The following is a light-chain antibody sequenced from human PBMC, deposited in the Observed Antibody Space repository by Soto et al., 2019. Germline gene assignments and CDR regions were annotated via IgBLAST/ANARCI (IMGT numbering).Light chain of an antibody. CDR2: EVS. V-gene: IGLV2-14*03. Sequence: QSGLTQPAAVSGSPGQSIAISCTGTSSDVGAYDYVSWYQQHPDKAPKLIIYEVSHRPAGVSNRFSASKYVNTATLTISGLQTEDEADYYCASHTTSNTRVFGTGTKVTVL. CDR3: ASHTTSNTRV. CDR1: SSDVGAYDY. J-gene: IGLJ1*01.